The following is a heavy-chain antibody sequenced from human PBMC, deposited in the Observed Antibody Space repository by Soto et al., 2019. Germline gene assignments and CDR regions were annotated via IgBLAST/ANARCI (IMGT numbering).Heavy chain of an antibody. CDR3: ARDRRFSHRVDWFDP. D-gene: IGHD3-3*01. CDR2: ISSSSSFI. V-gene: IGHV3-21*01. CDR1: GFTFSSYS. Sequence: PGGSLRLSCAASGFTFSSYSMNWVRQAPGKWLEWVSSISSSSSFIYYADSVKGRFTISRDNAKNSLYLQMNSLRAEDTAVYYCARDRRFSHRVDWFDPWGQGTLVTVSS. J-gene: IGHJ5*02.